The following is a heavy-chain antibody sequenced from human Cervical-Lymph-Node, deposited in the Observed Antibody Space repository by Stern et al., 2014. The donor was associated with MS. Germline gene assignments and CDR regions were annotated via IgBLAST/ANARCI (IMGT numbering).Heavy chain of an antibody. CDR1: GYSFTSYW. D-gene: IGHD6-13*01. CDR3: ARTRYSSSWYTFDP. J-gene: IGHJ5*02. CDR2: VDPGDSDT. Sequence: EVQLVESGAEVKKPGESLKISCTGSGYSFTSYWIAWARHMPGKGLEWMGIVDPGDSDTRYSPSFQGQVSISADKSTSTAYLQWSSLKASDTAMYYCARTRYSSSWYTFDPWGQGTLVTVSS. V-gene: IGHV5-51*03.